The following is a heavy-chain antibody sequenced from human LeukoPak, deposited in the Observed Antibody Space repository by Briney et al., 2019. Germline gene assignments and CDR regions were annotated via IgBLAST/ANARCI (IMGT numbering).Heavy chain of an antibody. D-gene: IGHD3-22*01. CDR3: ARERSYDSASFGAFDI. CDR1: GFTFSSYS. J-gene: IGHJ3*02. Sequence: GGSLRLSCAASGFTFSSYSMNWVRQAPGKGLEWVSSISGSSSYIYYADSVKGRFTISRDNAKNSLYLQMNSLRAEDTAVYYCARERSYDSASFGAFDIWGQGTMVTVSS. CDR2: ISGSSSYI. V-gene: IGHV3-21*01.